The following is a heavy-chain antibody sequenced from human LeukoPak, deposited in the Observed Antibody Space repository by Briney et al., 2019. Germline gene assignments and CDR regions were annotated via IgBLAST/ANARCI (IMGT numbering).Heavy chain of an antibody. CDR2: ISASSSTI. Sequence: PGGSLRLSCVASGFTFSSHSMNWVRQAPGKGLEWVSYISASSSTIYYADSLKGRFTISRDNAKSSLYLQMNSLRDEDTAVYYCARVSGRLIDYWGRGTLVTVSS. V-gene: IGHV3-48*02. J-gene: IGHJ4*02. CDR3: ARVSGRLIDY. CDR1: GFTFSSHS. D-gene: IGHD3-10*01.